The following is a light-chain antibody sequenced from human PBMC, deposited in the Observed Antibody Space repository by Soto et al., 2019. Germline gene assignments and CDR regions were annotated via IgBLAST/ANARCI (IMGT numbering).Light chain of an antibody. Sequence: QSVLTQPASVSESLGQSITISCIGTSANIGSYNLVSWYQHKPGKAPKIIIFEGSKRPSGVSNRFSGSRSGNTASLTISGLQAEDEADYYCCSFAGTGTQYVFGTGTKVPVL. CDR2: EGS. CDR3: CSFAGTGTQYV. J-gene: IGLJ1*01. CDR1: SANIGSYNL. V-gene: IGLV2-23*01.